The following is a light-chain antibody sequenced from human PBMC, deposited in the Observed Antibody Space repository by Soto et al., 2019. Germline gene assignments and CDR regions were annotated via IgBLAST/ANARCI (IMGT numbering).Light chain of an antibody. CDR2: EVS. J-gene: IGLJ1*01. Sequence: QSALTQPASVSGSPGQSITISCTGTSSDVGGYNYASWYQQHPGKAPKLMIYEVSNRPSGVSNRFSGSKSGNTASLTISGLQAEEEADYYCSSYTSSSTLVFGTGTKVTVL. CDR3: SSYTSSSTLV. V-gene: IGLV2-14*01. CDR1: SSDVGGYNY.